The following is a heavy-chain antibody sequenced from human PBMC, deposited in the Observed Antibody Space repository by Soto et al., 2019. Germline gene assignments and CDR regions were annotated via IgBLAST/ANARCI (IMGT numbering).Heavy chain of an antibody. Sequence: QVQLVESGGGVVQPGRSLRLSCAASRFSFSTYAIHWVRQAPGKGLEWVAGISYDGGNEYYADSVKGRFTISRDNSKSTLYLKMNSLGPDDTAVYYCARDRSGSHEIDDSLDIWGRGKVVTVSS. J-gene: IGHJ3*02. CDR2: ISYDGGNE. V-gene: IGHV3-30-3*01. CDR1: RFSFSTYA. D-gene: IGHD1-26*01. CDR3: ARDRSGSHEIDDSLDI.